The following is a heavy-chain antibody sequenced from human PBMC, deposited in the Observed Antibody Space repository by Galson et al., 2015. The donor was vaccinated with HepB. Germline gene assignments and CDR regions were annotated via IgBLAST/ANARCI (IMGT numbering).Heavy chain of an antibody. D-gene: IGHD1-26*01. V-gene: IGHV3-20*04. CDR3: ARTGGATFLDAFDI. J-gene: IGHJ3*02. Sequence: SLRLSCAASGFTFDDYGISWVRQAPGKGLEWVSGINWNGGSTGYADSVKGRFTISRDNAKNSLYLQMNSLRAEDTALYYCARTGGATFLDAFDIWGQGTMVTVSS. CDR1: GFTFDDYG. CDR2: INWNGGST.